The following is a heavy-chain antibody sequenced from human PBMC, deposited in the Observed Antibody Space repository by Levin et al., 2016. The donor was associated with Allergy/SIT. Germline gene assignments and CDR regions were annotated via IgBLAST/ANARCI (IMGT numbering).Heavy chain of an antibody. CDR1: GFTFSTYA. V-gene: IGHV3-23*01. CDR3: AKLLPDCSGGRCYENPFDH. Sequence: GGSLRLSCVTSGFTFSTYAMSWVRLTPGKGLQWLATISGAGQSSYIADSVKGRFGISRDNSRNTVFLHVNRVRPEDTAVYYCAKLLPDCSGGRCYENPFDHWGQGTLVSVSS. CDR2: ISGAGQSS. J-gene: IGHJ4*02. D-gene: IGHD2-15*01.